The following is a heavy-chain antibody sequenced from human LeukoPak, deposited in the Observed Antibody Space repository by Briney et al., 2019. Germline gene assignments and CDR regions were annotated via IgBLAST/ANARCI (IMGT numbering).Heavy chain of an antibody. Sequence: SETLSLTCAVSGGSISSGGYSWSWIRQPPGKGLEWIGYIYYSGSTYYNPSLKSRVTISVDTSKNQFSLKLSSVTAADTAVYYCARELLPAGAFDIWGQGTMVTVSS. J-gene: IGHJ3*02. V-gene: IGHV4-31*11. CDR1: GGSISSGGYS. CDR3: ARELLPAGAFDI. CDR2: IYYSGST.